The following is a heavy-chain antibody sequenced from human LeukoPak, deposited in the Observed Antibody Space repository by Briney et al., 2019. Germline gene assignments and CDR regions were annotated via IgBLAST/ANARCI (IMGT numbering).Heavy chain of an antibody. D-gene: IGHD3-22*01. CDR2: IYYSGST. J-gene: IGHJ4*02. Sequence: PSQTLSLTCAVSGGSISSGGYYWSWIRQHPGKGLEWIGYIYYSGSTYYNPSLKSRVTISVDTSKNQFSLKLSSVTAADTAVYYCARVFTDYYDSSGYYLGYFDYWGQGTLVTVSS. CDR3: ARVFTDYYDSSGYYLGYFDY. CDR1: GGSISSGGYY. V-gene: IGHV4-31*11.